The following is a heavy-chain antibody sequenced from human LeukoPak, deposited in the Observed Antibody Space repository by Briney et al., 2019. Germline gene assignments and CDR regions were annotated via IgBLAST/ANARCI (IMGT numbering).Heavy chain of an antibody. CDR3: ARGPYGDYVDAFDI. J-gene: IGHJ3*02. Sequence: GGSLRLSCAASGFSFSNYNMNWVRQAPGKGLEWLSYITSSSSTIYYADSVKGRFTISRDNAKNSLYLQMNSLRDEDTAVYYCARGPYGDYVDAFDIWGQGTMVTVSS. CDR2: ITSSSSTI. V-gene: IGHV3-48*02. D-gene: IGHD4-17*01. CDR1: GFSFSNYN.